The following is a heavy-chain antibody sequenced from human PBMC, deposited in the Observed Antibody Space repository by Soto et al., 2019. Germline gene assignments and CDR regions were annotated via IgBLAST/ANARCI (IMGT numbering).Heavy chain of an antibody. V-gene: IGHV3-30-3*01. CDR2: ISYDGSNK. CDR3: ARPLWRDDYNWGYFDL. J-gene: IGHJ2*01. Sequence: XXLSCAASGFTFSSYAMHWVRQAPGKGLEWVAVISYDGSNKYYADSVKGRFTISRDNSKNPLYLQMNSLRTEDTAVYYCARPLWRDDYNWGYFDLWGRGTLVTVSS. CDR1: GFTFSSYA. D-gene: IGHD4-4*01.